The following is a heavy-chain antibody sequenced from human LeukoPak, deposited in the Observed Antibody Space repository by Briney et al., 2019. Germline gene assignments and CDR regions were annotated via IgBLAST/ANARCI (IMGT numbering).Heavy chain of an antibody. D-gene: IGHD5-18*01. CDR1: GFTFSSYS. Sequence: GGSLRLSCAASGFTFSSYSMNWVRQAPGKGLGWVSSISSSSSYIYYADSVKGRFAISRDNAKNSLYLQMNSLRAEDTAVYYCARDLRGYSYGFDYWGQGTLVTVSS. CDR2: ISSSSSYI. J-gene: IGHJ4*02. V-gene: IGHV3-21*01. CDR3: ARDLRGYSYGFDY.